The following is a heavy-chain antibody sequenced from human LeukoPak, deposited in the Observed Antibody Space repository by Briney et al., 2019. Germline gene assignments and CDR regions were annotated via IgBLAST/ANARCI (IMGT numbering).Heavy chain of an antibody. CDR1: GYTSTGYY. CDR3: ARDRPPASGIGSGSYTDY. D-gene: IGHD3-10*01. CDR2: INPNSGGT. J-gene: IGHJ4*02. Sequence: ASVKVSCKASGYTSTGYYMHWVRQAPGQGLEWMGRINPNSGGTNYAQKFQGRVTMTRDTSISTAYMELSRLRSDDTAVYYCARDRPPASGIGSGSYTDYWGQGTLVTVSS. V-gene: IGHV1-2*06.